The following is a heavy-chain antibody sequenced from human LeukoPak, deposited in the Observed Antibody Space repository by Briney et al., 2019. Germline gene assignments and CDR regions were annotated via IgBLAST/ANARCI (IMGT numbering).Heavy chain of an antibody. Sequence: GGSLRLSCAASGFTFSSYAMSWVRQAPGKGLEWVSAIRESGGSTHYADSVKGRFTISRDNSKNTLYLQMNSLRAEDTAVYYCAKTKPYGTSWFGGIDWGQGALVTVSS. D-gene: IGHD3-10*01. J-gene: IGHJ4*02. CDR1: GFTFSSYA. CDR2: IRESGGST. V-gene: IGHV3-23*01. CDR3: AKTKPYGTSWFGGID.